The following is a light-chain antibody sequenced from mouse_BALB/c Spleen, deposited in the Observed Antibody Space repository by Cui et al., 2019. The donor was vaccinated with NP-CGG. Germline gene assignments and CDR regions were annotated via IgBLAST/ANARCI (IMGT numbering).Light chain of an antibody. CDR1: TGAVTTTNY. Sequence: AVVTQESALPTSPGETVTPTCRSRTGAVTTTNYANWVQEKPDHLFTGLIGGTNNRAPGVPARFSGSLIGDKAALTITGAQTEDEAIYFCALWYSNHWVFGGGTNLTVL. CDR2: GTN. CDR3: ALWYSNHWV. V-gene: IGLV1*01. J-gene: IGLJ1*01.